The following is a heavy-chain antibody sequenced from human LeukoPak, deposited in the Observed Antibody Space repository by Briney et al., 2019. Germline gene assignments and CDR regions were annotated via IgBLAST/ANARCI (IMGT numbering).Heavy chain of an antibody. CDR3: ARGQAAEIDP. CDR1: GYSISSGYY. V-gene: IGHV4-38-2*02. Sequence: SETLSLTCTVSGYSISSGYYWGWIRQPPGQGLEWIGSIYRSGSTYYNPSLKSRVTISVDTSKNQFSLKLSSVTAADTAVYYCARGQAAEIDPWGQGTLVTVSS. CDR2: IYRSGST. D-gene: IGHD6-13*01. J-gene: IGHJ5*02.